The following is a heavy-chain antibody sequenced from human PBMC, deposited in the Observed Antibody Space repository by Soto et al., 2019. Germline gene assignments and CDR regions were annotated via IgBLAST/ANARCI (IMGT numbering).Heavy chain of an antibody. J-gene: IGHJ4*02. V-gene: IGHV3-49*03. CDR2: IRSKAYGGTT. CDR3: TRDRVCSGGSCYSTVLGLFDY. CDR1: GFTFGDYA. D-gene: IGHD2-15*01. Sequence: GGSLRLSCTASGFTFGDYAMSWFRQAPGKGLEWVGFIRSKAYGGTTEYAASVKGRFTISRDDSKSIAYLQMNSLKTEDTAVYYCTRDRVCSGGSCYSTVLGLFDYWGQGTLVTVSS.